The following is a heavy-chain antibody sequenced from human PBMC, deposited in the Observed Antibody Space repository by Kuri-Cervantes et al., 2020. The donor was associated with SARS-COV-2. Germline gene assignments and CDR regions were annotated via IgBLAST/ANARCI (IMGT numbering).Heavy chain of an antibody. CDR1: GFTFSSYS. Sequence: GESLKISCAASGFTFSSYSMNWVRQAPGKALEWVSSISSSSSYIYYADSVKGRFTISRDNSKNTLYLQMNSLRAEDKAVYYCEKDRRGSGPFDYWGQGTLVTVSS. D-gene: IGHD3-10*01. CDR3: EKDRRGSGPFDY. V-gene: IGHV3-21*01. J-gene: IGHJ4*02. CDR2: ISSSSSYI.